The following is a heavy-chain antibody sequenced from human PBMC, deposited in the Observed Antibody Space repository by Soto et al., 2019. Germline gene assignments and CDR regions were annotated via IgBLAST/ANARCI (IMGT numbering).Heavy chain of an antibody. CDR3: ARLRDDYPPDY. V-gene: IGHV1-18*04. CDR2: ISVYNGNT. D-gene: IGHD4-17*01. CDR1: GYTFTSYG. Sequence: GASVKVSFKASGYTFTSYGITWLRQAAGQGLEWMGWISVYNGNTNYAQKLQGRVTMTTDTSTSTAYLELRSLRSDDTAVYYCARLRDDYPPDYWGQGTLVTVSS. J-gene: IGHJ4*02.